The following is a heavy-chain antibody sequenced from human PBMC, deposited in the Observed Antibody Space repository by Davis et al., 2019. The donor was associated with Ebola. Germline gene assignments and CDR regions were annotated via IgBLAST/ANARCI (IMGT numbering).Heavy chain of an antibody. Sequence: MPSETLSLTCTVSGGSVSSGSYYWSWIRQPPGKGLEWIGYIYYSGTTYYNPSLRSRVTISVDTSMNQFSLKLSSVTAADTAVYYCARDVTIFGVGDAFDIWGQGTMVTVSS. J-gene: IGHJ3*02. V-gene: IGHV4-61*01. D-gene: IGHD3-3*01. CDR2: IYYSGTT. CDR3: ARDVTIFGVGDAFDI. CDR1: GGSVSSGSYY.